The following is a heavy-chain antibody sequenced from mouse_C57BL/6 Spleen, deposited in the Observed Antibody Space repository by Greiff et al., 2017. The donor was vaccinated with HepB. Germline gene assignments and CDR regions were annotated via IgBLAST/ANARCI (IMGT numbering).Heavy chain of an antibody. V-gene: IGHV1-81*01. CDR1: GYTFTSYG. Sequence: VQLQQSGAELARPGASVKLSCKASGYTFTSYGISWVKQRTGQGLEWIGEIYPRSGNTYYNEKFKGKATLTADKSSSTAYMELRSLTSEDSAVYFCARFYDDGRGYFDYWGQGTTLTVSS. D-gene: IGHD2-3*01. CDR3: ARFYDDGRGYFDY. CDR2: IYPRSGNT. J-gene: IGHJ2*01.